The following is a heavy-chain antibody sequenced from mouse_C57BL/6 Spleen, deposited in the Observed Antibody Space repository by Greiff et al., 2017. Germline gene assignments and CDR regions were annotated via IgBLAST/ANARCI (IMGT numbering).Heavy chain of an antibody. J-gene: IGHJ4*01. Sequence: EVQVVESGGGLVKPGGSLKLSCAASGFTFSSYAMSWVRQTPEKRLEWVATISDGGSYTYYPDNVKGRFTISRDNAKNNLYLQMSHLKSEDTAMYYCARGGSLPGYYAMDYWGQGTSVTVSS. CDR2: ISDGGSYT. CDR1: GFTFSSYA. CDR3: ARGGSLPGYYAMDY. V-gene: IGHV5-4*01.